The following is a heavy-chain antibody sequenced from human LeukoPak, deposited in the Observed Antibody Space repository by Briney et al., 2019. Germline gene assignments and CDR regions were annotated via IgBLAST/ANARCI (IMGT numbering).Heavy chain of an antibody. CDR1: GFTFSSYA. Sequence: AGGSLRLSCAASGFTFSSYAMSWVRQAPGKGLEGVSAISGSGGSTYYADSVKGRITISRDNSKNTLYLQMNSLRAEDTAVYYCAKLRGGTTRNSYDYWGRGTLVTVSS. V-gene: IGHV3-23*01. CDR3: AKLRGGTTRNSYDY. J-gene: IGHJ4*02. D-gene: IGHD1-7*01. CDR2: ISGSGGST.